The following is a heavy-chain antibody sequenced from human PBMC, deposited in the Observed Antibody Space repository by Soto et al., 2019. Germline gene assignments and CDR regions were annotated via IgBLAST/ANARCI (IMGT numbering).Heavy chain of an antibody. V-gene: IGHV1-69*01. CDR2: IIPIFGTA. J-gene: IGHJ6*02. Sequence: QVQLVQSGAEVKKPGSSVKVSCKASGGTFSSYAISWVRQAPGQGLEGLGGIIPIFGTANYAKKFQGRVTITADETTSTAYMELISLRSEDTAVYYCASHIVVVVAAPPHGLNYGMDFWGQGTTVTVSS. D-gene: IGHD2-15*01. CDR3: ASHIVVVVAAPPHGLNYGMDF. CDR1: GGTFSSYA.